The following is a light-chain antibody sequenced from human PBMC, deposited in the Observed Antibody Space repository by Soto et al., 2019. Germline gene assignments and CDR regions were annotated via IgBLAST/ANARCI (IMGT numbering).Light chain of an antibody. V-gene: IGKV3-11*01. Sequence: EIVLTQSPATLSLSPGERATLSCRASQSVNFYLAWYQQKPGRAPRLLIYDASNGATDIPARFSGSGSGTDFTLTISALEPEDFAVYYCQHRTTWPGTFGQGTRLEI. CDR2: DAS. J-gene: IGKJ2*01. CDR1: QSVNFY. CDR3: QHRTTWPGT.